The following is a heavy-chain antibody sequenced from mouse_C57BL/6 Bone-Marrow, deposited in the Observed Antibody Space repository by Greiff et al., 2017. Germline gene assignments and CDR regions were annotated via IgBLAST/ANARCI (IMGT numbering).Heavy chain of an antibody. CDR2: IYPRSGNT. D-gene: IGHD2-3*01. J-gene: IGHJ3*01. CDR1: GYTFTSYG. Sequence: QVQLQQSGAELARPGASVKLSCKASGYTFTSYGISWVKQRTGQGLEWIGEIYPRSGNTYYNEKFKGKATLTADKSSSAAYMERRSLTSEDSAVYFCARSYDGYCGFAYWGQGTLVTVSA. CDR3: ARSYDGYCGFAY. V-gene: IGHV1-81*01.